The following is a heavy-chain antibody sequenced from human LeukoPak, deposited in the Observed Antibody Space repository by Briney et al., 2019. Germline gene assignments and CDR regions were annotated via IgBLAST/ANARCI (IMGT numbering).Heavy chain of an antibody. Sequence: GGSLRLSCAASGFTFSSYAMSWVRQAPGKGLEWVSAISGSGGSTYYADSVKGRFTISRDNSKNTLYLQMNSLRAEDTAVYYCAKVYDFWSGYGYYYYYYMDVWGKGTTVTVSS. CDR2: ISGSGGST. CDR3: AKVYDFWSGYGYYYYYYMDV. J-gene: IGHJ6*03. V-gene: IGHV3-23*01. CDR1: GFTFSSYA. D-gene: IGHD3-3*01.